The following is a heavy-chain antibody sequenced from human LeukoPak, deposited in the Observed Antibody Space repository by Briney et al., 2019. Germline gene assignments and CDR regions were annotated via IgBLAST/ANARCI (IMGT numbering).Heavy chain of an antibody. J-gene: IGHJ4*02. D-gene: IGHD6-19*01. CDR3: ARGGIQVSGIDEFDY. V-gene: IGHV3-13*01. Sequence: GGSLRLSCAASGFTFIDYDMHWVRQVIGKGLEWVSAIGIRGDTHYSGSVKGRFTISREDAESSLYLQMNSLRAEDTAVYYCARGGIQVSGIDEFDYWGQGTLVTVSS. CDR2: IGIRGDT. CDR1: GFTFIDYD.